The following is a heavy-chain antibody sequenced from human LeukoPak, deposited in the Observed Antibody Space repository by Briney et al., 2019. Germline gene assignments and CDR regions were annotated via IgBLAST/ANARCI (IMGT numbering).Heavy chain of an antibody. CDR2: INHSGST. Sequence: SETLSLTCAVYGGSFSGYYWSWIRQPPGKGLEWIGEINHSGSTNYNPSLKSRVTISVDTSKNLFSLKLSSVTAADTAVYYCARGDGIAVASHYWGQGTLVTVSS. D-gene: IGHD6-19*01. CDR1: GGSFSGYY. CDR3: ARGDGIAVASHY. V-gene: IGHV4-34*01. J-gene: IGHJ4*02.